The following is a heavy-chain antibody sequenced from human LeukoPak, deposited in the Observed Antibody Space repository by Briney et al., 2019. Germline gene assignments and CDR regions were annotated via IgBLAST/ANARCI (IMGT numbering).Heavy chain of an antibody. CDR1: GFTFSSYW. Sequence: PGGSLRLSCAASGFTFSSYWMHWVRQAPGKGLVWVSRINSDGSSTSYADSVKGRFTISRDNAKNTLYLQMNSLRAEDTAVYYCTKDVNWNYKGLFEHWGQGTLVTVSS. D-gene: IGHD1-7*01. CDR2: INSDGSST. CDR3: TKDVNWNYKGLFEH. V-gene: IGHV3-74*01. J-gene: IGHJ4*02.